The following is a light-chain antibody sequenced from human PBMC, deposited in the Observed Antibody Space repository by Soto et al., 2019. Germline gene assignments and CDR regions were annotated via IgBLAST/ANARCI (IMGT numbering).Light chain of an antibody. J-gene: IGLJ1*01. CDR2: DVT. CDR3: SSYTSISTYV. V-gene: IGLV2-14*01. CDR1: SSDVGGYSY. Sequence: QSVLTQPASVSGSPGQSITISCTGTSSDVGGYSYVSWYQQHPGKAPKLMIYDVTNRPSGVSNRFSGSKSGNAASLTISGLRAEDEADYYCSSYTSISTYVFGNGTKVTVL.